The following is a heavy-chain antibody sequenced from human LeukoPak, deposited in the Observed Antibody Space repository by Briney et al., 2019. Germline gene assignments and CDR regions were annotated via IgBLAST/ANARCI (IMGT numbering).Heavy chain of an antibody. D-gene: IGHD2-2*01. CDR1: GGAIIGYY. V-gene: IGHV4-4*07. Sequence: SETLSLTCTVSGGAIIGYYWSWIRQPAGKGLEWIGRIYTSGSTNYNPSLKSRVTISVDTSKNQFSLKLSSVTAADTAVYYCARGHRVVPAAIGWFDPWGQGTLVTVSS. J-gene: IGHJ5*02. CDR2: IYTSGST. CDR3: ARGHRVVPAAIGWFDP.